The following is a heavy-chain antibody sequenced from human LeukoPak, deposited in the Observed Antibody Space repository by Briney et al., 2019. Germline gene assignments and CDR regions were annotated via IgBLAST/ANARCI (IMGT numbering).Heavy chain of an antibody. CDR1: GFMFNAYW. D-gene: IGHD2-21*02. V-gene: IGHV3-7*01. J-gene: IGHJ2*01. Sequence: PGESLRLSCTGSGFMFNAYWMTWVRKAPGMGLEWVGNIRQDGGEIFYVDSVRGRFTISRDNAKNSLYLHLNSLRAEDTAVYYCARTKTELILDLWGRGTLVTVSS. CDR3: ARTKTELILDL. CDR2: IRQDGGEI.